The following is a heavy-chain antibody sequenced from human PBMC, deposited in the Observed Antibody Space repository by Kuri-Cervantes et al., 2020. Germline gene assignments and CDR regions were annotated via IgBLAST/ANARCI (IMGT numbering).Heavy chain of an antibody. CDR1: GGSISNYY. D-gene: IGHD3-10*01. Sequence: SETLSLTCTVSGGSISNYYWSWIRQPPGKGLEWIGYIDHGGSTYYNPSLKSRVTITVDRSKNQFSLKLSSVTAADTAVYYCARDGVKLLWFGESYYYGMDVWGQGTTVTVSS. CDR2: IDHGGST. J-gene: IGHJ6*02. CDR3: ARDGVKLLWFGESYYYGMDV. V-gene: IGHV4-59*04.